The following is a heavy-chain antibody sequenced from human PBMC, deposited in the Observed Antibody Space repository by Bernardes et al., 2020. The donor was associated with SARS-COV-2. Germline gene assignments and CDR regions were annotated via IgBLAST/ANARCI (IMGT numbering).Heavy chain of an antibody. V-gene: IGHV3-64D*06. CDR1: GFIFNTSA. CDR3: AKDYCGGDCDFFDY. D-gene: IGHD2-21*02. J-gene: IGHJ4*02. CDR2: ISRNGIYT. Sequence: GGSLRLSCSASGFIFNTSAMHWVRQAPGKGLEYVAAISRNGIYTYYADSVKGRFTISRDNSKNTLFLHLSSLRVEDTAVYYCAKDYCGGDCDFFDYWGQGTLVSVSS.